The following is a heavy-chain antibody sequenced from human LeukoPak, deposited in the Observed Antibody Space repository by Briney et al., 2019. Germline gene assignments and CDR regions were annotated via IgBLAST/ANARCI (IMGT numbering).Heavy chain of an antibody. V-gene: IGHV1-2*02. CDR2: INPNSGGT. J-gene: IGHJ6*02. CDR1: GYAFTGYY. Sequence: ASVKVSCEASGYAFTGYYMYWVRQAPGQGLEWMGWINPNSGGTNYAQKFQGRVTMSRDTSSSTAYMELSSLTFDDTAVYYCARVPGALGVWGQGTTVTVSS. CDR3: ARVPGALGV.